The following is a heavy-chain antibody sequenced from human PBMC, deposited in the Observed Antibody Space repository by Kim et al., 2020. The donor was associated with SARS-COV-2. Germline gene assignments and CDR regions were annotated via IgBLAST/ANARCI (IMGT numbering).Heavy chain of an antibody. CDR1: GYTFTGYY. J-gene: IGHJ4*02. V-gene: IGHV1-2*02. CDR3: ARDRGNSCCYDY. CDR2: INPNSGGT. D-gene: IGHD2-2*01. Sequence: ASVKVSCKASGYTFTGYYMHWVRQAPGQGLEWMGWINPNSGGTNYAQKFQGRVTMTRDTSISTAYMELSRLRSDDTAVYYCARDRGNSCCYDYWGQGTLVTVSS.